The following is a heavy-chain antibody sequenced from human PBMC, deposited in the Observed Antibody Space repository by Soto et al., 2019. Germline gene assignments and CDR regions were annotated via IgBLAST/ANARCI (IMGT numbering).Heavy chain of an antibody. Sequence: VQLVESGGGLVQPGRSLRLSCAASGFTFDDYAMHWVRQAPGKGLEWVSGISWNSGSIGYADSVKGRFTISRDNAKNSLYLQMNSLRAEDTALYYCAKDRSYFWSGYYPVGGMDVRGHGPTDTVS. J-gene: IGHJ6*02. CDR1: GFTFDDYA. CDR2: ISWNSGSI. D-gene: IGHD3-3*01. V-gene: IGHV3-9*01. CDR3: AKDRSYFWSGYYPVGGMDV.